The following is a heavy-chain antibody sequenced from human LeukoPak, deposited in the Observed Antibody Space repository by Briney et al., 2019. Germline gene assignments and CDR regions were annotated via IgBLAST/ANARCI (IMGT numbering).Heavy chain of an antibody. CDR3: ARGTRHCSSTSCYYYYYYMDV. J-gene: IGHJ6*03. CDR2: IYYSGST. CDR1: GGSISSGGYY. Sequence: PSQTLSLTCTVSGGSISSGGYYWSWVRQHPGKGLEWIGYIYYSGSTYYNPPLKSRVTISVDTSKNQFSLKLSSVTAADTAVYYCARGTRHCSSTSCYYYYYYMDVWGKGTTVTVSS. V-gene: IGHV4-31*03. D-gene: IGHD2-2*01.